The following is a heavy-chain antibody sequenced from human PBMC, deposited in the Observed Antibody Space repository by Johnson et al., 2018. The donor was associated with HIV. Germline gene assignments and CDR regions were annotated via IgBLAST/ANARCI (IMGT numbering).Heavy chain of an antibody. CDR1: GFTFSSYA. CDR2: ISYDGSNK. Sequence: QVQLVESGGGLVQPGGSLSLSCVASGFTFSSYAMHWVRQAPGKGLEWVEVISYDGSNKSYADSVKARFTISRDNSKNTLFLQMNSLRAGDTAVYYCARAWGDLAPDAFDIWGLGTMVTVSS. CDR3: ARAWGDLAPDAFDI. V-gene: IGHV3-30*04. J-gene: IGHJ3*02. D-gene: IGHD7-27*01.